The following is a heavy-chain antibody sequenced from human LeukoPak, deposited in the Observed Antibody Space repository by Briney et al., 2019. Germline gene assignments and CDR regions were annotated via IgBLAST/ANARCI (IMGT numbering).Heavy chain of an antibody. CDR3: SRGLFSGSYLDY. V-gene: IGHV4-34*01. CDR2: INHSGST. J-gene: IGHJ4*02. Sequence: SETLSLTCAVYGGSFSGYYWSWIRQPPGKGLEWIGEINHSGSTNYNPSLRSRVTISVDTSKSQFSLQLSSVTAADTAVYYCSRGLFSGSYLDYWGQGTLVTVSS. CDR1: GGSFSGYY. D-gene: IGHD3-10*01.